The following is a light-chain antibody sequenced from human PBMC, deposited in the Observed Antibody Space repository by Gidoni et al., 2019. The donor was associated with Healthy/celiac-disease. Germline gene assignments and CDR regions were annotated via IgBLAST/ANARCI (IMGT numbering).Light chain of an antibody. CDR2: DAS. V-gene: IGKV1-13*02. J-gene: IGKJ5*01. CDR3: QQFNSYPT. CDR1: QGISSA. Sequence: AIQFTQSPSSMSASVGDRVTITCRASQGISSALAWYQQKPGKAPKLLIYDASSLESGVPSRCSGSGSGTYFTLTISSLQPEDFATYYCQQFNSYPTFGQGTRLEIK.